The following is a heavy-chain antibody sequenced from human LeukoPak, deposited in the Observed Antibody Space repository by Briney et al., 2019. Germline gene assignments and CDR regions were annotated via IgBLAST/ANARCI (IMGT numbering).Heavy chain of an antibody. Sequence: PGGSLRLSCAASGFTFSSYSMNWVRQAPGRGLEWVSSISSSSSYIYYADSVKGRFTISRDNAKNPLYLQMNSLRAEDTAVYYCARDENYLFDYWGQGTLVTVSS. CDR1: GFTFSSYS. D-gene: IGHD1-7*01. V-gene: IGHV3-21*01. CDR3: ARDENYLFDY. CDR2: ISSSSSYI. J-gene: IGHJ4*02.